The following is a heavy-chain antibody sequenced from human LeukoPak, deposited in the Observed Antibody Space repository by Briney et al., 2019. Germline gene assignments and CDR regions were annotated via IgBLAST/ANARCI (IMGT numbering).Heavy chain of an antibody. CDR3: ARERYDYVWGSYRYAFDI. J-gene: IGHJ3*02. Sequence: GGSLRLSCAASGFTFSSYWMSWVRQAPGKGLEWVSYISSSGSTIYYADSVKGRFTISRDNAKNSLYLQMNSLRAEDTAVYYCARERYDYVWGSYRYAFDIWGQGTMVTVSS. CDR2: ISSSGSTI. V-gene: IGHV3-48*04. CDR1: GFTFSSYW. D-gene: IGHD3-16*02.